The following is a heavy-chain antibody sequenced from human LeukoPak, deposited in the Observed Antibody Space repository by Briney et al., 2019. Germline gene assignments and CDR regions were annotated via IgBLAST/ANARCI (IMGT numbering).Heavy chain of an antibody. CDR3: TRRRDYGDYVGAFDI. D-gene: IGHD4-17*01. J-gene: IGHJ3*02. CDR1: GFTFSGSA. Sequence: GGSLRLSCAASGFTFSGSAMHWVRQAAGKGLEWGGRIRSKANRYATAYAASVKVRFTISRDDSKNTTYLQMNSLETEDTAVYYCTRRRDYGDYVGAFDIWGQGTMVTVSS. CDR2: IRSKANRYAT. V-gene: IGHV3-73*01.